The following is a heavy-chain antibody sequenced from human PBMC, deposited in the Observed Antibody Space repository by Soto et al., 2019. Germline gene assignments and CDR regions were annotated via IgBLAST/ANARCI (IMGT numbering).Heavy chain of an antibody. V-gene: IGHV2-5*02. D-gene: IGHD3-16*01. J-gene: IGHJ5*01. CDR2: GFWDDDK. CDR1: GFSLTDLGGG. CDR3: AHNFRGWGSYTGDRFDS. Sequence: QITLKESGPTLVKPTQTLTLTCSCSGFSLTDLGGGVGWIRQPPGKALEFLALGFWDDDKRYQPSLRSRLTITLDTSKNQLVLTMANMDPVDTATYYGAHNFRGWGSYTGDRFDSWGQGTLVLVSS.